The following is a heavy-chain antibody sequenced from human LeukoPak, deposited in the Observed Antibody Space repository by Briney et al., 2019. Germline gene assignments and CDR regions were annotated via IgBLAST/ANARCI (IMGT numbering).Heavy chain of an antibody. V-gene: IGHV4-59*01. J-gene: IGHJ4*02. Sequence: PSETLSLTCTVSGGSISSYYWSWIRQPPGKGLEWIGYIYYSGSTNYNPSLKSRVTISVDTSKNQFSLKLSSVTAADTAVYYCARARDSLAYCGGDCYSAREFDYWGLGTLVTVSS. CDR2: IYYSGST. D-gene: IGHD2-21*02. CDR1: GGSISSYY. CDR3: ARARDSLAYCGGDCYSAREFDY.